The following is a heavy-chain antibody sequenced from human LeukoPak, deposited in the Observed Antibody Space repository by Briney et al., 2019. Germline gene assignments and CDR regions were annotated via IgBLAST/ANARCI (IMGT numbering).Heavy chain of an antibody. V-gene: IGHV4-30-4*01. Sequence: PSQTLSLTCTVSGGSISSGDYYWSWSRQPPGKGLEWIGYIYYSGSTYYNPSLKSRVTISVDTSKNQFSLKLSSVTAADTAVYYCARELEGYSGYDMVYYYGMDVWGKGTTVTVSS. D-gene: IGHD5-12*01. J-gene: IGHJ6*04. CDR3: ARELEGYSGYDMVYYYGMDV. CDR1: GGSISSGDYY. CDR2: IYYSGST.